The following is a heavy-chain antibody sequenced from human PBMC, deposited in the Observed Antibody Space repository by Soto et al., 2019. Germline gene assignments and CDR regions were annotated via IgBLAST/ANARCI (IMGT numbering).Heavy chain of an antibody. CDR2: IIPIFGTA. J-gene: IGHJ6*02. CDR3: ASYRGRDYYYYGMDV. V-gene: IGHV1-69*13. Sequence: GASVKVSCKASGGTFSSYAISWVRQAPGQGLEWMGGIIPIFGTANYAQKFQGRVTITADESTSTAYMELSSLRSEDTAVYYCASYRGRDYYYYGMDVWGQGTMVTVSS. CDR1: GGTFSSYA. D-gene: IGHD1-26*01.